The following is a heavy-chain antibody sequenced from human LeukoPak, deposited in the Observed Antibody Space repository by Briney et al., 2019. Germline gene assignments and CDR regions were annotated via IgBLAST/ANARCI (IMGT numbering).Heavy chain of an antibody. CDR3: ATTTYDSNSNGHYFLDY. CDR1: GGSTGSYY. CDR2: LYTTGST. D-gene: IGHD3-22*01. J-gene: IGHJ4*02. Sequence: SETLSLTCTFSGGSTGSYYWTWIRQPAGKGLEWIGRLYTTGSTKYNPSLNSRVTMSLDTSQNHFSLKLRSVTAADSAVYYCATTTYDSNSNGHYFLDYWGRGTLVTVSS. V-gene: IGHV4-4*07.